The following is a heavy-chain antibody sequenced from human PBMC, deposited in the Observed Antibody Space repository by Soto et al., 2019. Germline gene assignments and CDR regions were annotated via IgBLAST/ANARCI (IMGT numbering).Heavy chain of an antibody. CDR3: AADWGGDMQLWLPGLYYYYGMDV. CDR2: IVVGSGNT. CDR1: GFTFTSSA. Sequence: GASVKVSCKASGFTFTSSAVQWVRQARGQRLEWIGWIVVGSGNTNYAQKFQERVTITRDMSTSTAYMELSSLRSEDTAVYYCAADWGGDMQLWLPGLYYYYGMDVWGQGTTVTVSS. V-gene: IGHV1-58*01. D-gene: IGHD5-18*01. J-gene: IGHJ6*02.